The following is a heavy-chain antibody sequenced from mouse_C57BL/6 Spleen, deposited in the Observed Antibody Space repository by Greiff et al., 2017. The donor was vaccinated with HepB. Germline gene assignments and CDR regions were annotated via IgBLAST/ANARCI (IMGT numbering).Heavy chain of an antibody. D-gene: IGHD1-1*01. CDR1: GYTFTDYN. CDR2: INPNNGGT. Sequence: EVKLMESGPELVKPGASVKMSCKASGYTFTDYNMHWVKQSHGKSLEWIGYINPNNGGTSYNQKFKGKATLTVNKSSSTAYMELRSLTSEDSAVYYCASYYGSSYYWYFDVWGTGTTVTVSS. J-gene: IGHJ1*03. CDR3: ASYYGSSYYWYFDV. V-gene: IGHV1-22*01.